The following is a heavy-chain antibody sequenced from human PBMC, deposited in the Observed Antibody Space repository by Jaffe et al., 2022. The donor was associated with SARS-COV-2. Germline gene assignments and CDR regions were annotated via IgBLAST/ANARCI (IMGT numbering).Heavy chain of an antibody. Sequence: EVQLVESGGGLVKPGGSLRLSCAASGFTFSNAWMSWVRQAPGKGLEWVGRIKSKTDGGTTDYAAPVKGRFTISRDDSKNTLYLQMNSLKTEDTAVYYCTTDPYYYDSSGFGHDAFDIWGQGTMVTVSS. CDR2: IKSKTDGGTT. D-gene: IGHD3-22*01. V-gene: IGHV3-15*01. J-gene: IGHJ3*02. CDR1: GFTFSNAW. CDR3: TTDPYYYDSSGFGHDAFDI.